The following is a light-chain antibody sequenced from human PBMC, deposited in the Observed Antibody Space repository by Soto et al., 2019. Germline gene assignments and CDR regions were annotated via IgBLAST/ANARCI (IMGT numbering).Light chain of an antibody. CDR3: QVWDASSDHLYV. V-gene: IGLV3-21*02. CDR2: DDN. Sequence: SYELTQPPSVSVAPGQTARITCGGDNIETKSVHWYQQKPGQAPVLVVYDDNDRPSGIPERFSGSNSGNTATLTISRVEAGDEADYYCQVWDASSDHLYVFGAGTKVTVL. J-gene: IGLJ1*01. CDR1: NIETKS.